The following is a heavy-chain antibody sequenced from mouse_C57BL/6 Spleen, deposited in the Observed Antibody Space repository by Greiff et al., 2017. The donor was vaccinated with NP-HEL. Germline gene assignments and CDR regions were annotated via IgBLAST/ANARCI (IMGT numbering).Heavy chain of an antibody. D-gene: IGHD2-4*01. CDR2: IRSKSNNYAT. Sequence: EVNVVESGGGLVQPKGSLKLSCAASGFSFNTYAMNWVRQAPGKGLEWVARIRSKSNNYATYYADSVKDRFTISRDDSESMLYLQMNNLKTEDTAMYYCVRSTMSTYFDYWGQGTTLTVSS. CDR1: GFSFNTYA. J-gene: IGHJ2*01. CDR3: VRSTMSTYFDY. V-gene: IGHV10-1*01.